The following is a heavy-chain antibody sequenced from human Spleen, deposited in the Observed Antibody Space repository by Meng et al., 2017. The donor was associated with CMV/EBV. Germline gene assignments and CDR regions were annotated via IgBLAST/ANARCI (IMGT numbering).Heavy chain of an antibody. CDR1: GDSMASGSYF. CDR2: IYYSGKT. Sequence: LRLSCAASGDSMASGSYFWNWIRQLPGKGLEWIGNIYYSGKTDYNPSLQSRLAISVDTSRNQFSLRLTSVTAADTAMYYCARSYLGFGDLSDLVFDHWGRGTLVTVSS. V-gene: IGHV4-31*02. J-gene: IGHJ4*01. CDR3: ARSYLGFGDLSDLVFDH. D-gene: IGHD3-10*01.